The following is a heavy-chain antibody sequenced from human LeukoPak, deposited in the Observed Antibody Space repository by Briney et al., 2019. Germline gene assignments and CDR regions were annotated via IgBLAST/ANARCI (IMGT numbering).Heavy chain of an antibody. CDR1: GFSFTDAW. CDR3: TTDLGSD. V-gene: IGHV3-15*01. CDR2: IKSKSDGGTT. Sequence: GGSLRLSCAASGFSFTDAWMNWVRQAPGMGLETVGRIKSKSDGGTTYYAAPVKGRFTISRDDSKNTLYLQMNSLKIEDTAVYYCTTDLGSDWGQGTLVTVSS. D-gene: IGHD1-26*01. J-gene: IGHJ4*02.